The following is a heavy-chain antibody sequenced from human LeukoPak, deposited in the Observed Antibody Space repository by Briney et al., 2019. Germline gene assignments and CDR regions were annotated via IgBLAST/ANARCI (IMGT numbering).Heavy chain of an antibody. CDR1: GYTFTDYY. CDR2: INPSGGDT. V-gene: IGHV1-46*03. Sequence: ASVKVSCKASGYTFTDYYVHWVRQAPGQGLEWMAIINPSGGDTTYAQKFQGRVTMTRDTSTSTVYVELSSLRSDDTAVYYCGIAALTGYEFDYWGQGTLVTVSS. D-gene: IGHD3-9*01. CDR3: GIAALTGYEFDY. J-gene: IGHJ4*02.